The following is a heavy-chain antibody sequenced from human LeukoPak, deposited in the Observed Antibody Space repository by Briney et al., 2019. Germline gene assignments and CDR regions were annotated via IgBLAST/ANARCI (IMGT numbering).Heavy chain of an antibody. J-gene: IGHJ5*02. CDR1: GFTFSSYA. Sequence: GGSLRLSCAASGFTFSSYAMSWVRQAPGKGLEWVSAISGGGGSTYYADSVKGRFTISRDNSKNTLYPQMNSLRAEDTAVYYCAKDQYQLLYETWGQGTLVTVSS. D-gene: IGHD2-2*02. V-gene: IGHV3-23*01. CDR3: AKDQYQLLYET. CDR2: ISGGGGST.